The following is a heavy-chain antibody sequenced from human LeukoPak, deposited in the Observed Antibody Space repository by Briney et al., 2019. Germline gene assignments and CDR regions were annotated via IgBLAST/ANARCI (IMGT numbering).Heavy chain of an antibody. D-gene: IGHD2-2*01. CDR1: GFTFSSYA. V-gene: IGHV3-30-3*01. J-gene: IGHJ4*02. Sequence: GRSLRLSCAASGFTFSSYAMHWVRQAPGKGLEWVAVISYDGSNKYYADSVKGRFTISRDRSRNTLYLQMNSLRAEDTAIYYCAKMMVPAAIDLYQFDSWGQGTLVTVSS. CDR2: ISYDGSNK. CDR3: AKMMVPAAIDLYQFDS.